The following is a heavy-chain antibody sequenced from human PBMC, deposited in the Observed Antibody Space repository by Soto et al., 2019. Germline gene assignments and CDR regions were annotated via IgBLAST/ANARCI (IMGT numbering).Heavy chain of an antibody. Sequence: SLRLSCTASGFTFGYYAMSWFRQAPGKGLEWVGFIRSKAYGGTTEYAASVKGRFTISRDDSKSIAYLQMNSLKTEDTAVYYCTRDRERFGELPPDDAFDIWGQGTMVTVSS. J-gene: IGHJ3*02. V-gene: IGHV3-49*03. CDR3: TRDRERFGELPPDDAFDI. CDR2: IRSKAYGGTT. D-gene: IGHD3-10*01. CDR1: GFTFGYYA.